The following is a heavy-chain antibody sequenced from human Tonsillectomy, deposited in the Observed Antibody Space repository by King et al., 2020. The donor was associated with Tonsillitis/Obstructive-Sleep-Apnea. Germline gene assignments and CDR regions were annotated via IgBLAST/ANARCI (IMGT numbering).Heavy chain of an antibody. CDR1: GFTFSNAW. CDR2: IKSNTDGGTT. V-gene: IGHV3-15*01. CDR3: TTVGLYEHIWGGYRRDYYDYYYMDV. D-gene: IGHD3-16*02. Sequence: VQLVESGGGLVKPGGSLRLSCAASGFTFSNAWMTWVRQAPGKGLEWVGRIKSNTDGGTTDYAAPVKGRFTISRDDLNNTLYLHMTSLKTADTAVYYCTTVGLYEHIWGGYRRDYYDYYYMDVWGKGTTVTVSS. J-gene: IGHJ6*03.